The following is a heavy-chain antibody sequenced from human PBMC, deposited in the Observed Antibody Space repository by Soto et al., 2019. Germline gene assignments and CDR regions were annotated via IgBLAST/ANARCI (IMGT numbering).Heavy chain of an antibody. CDR1: GGTFSSYA. CDR2: IIPIFGTA. J-gene: IGHJ4*02. D-gene: IGHD2-2*01. Sequence: QVQLVQSGAEVKKPGSSVKVSCKASGGTFSSYAISWVRQAPGQGLEWMGGIIPIFGTANYAQKFQGRVTITXAEXTXIAYMELSSLRAEDTAVYYCARVGRYQLLGAYYFDYWGQGTLVTVSS. V-gene: IGHV1-69*05. CDR3: ARVGRYQLLGAYYFDY.